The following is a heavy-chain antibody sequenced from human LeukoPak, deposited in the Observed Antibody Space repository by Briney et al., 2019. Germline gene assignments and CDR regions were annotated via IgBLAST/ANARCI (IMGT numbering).Heavy chain of an antibody. CDR2: INPSGGST. J-gene: IGHJ5*02. CDR3: AREVGAPGNDWFDP. CDR1: GYTFTSYY. D-gene: IGHD1-26*01. Sequence: ASVKVSCKASGYTFTSYYMHWVRQAPGQGLEWMGKINPSGGSTNYAQKFQGRVTMNSDTATSTVYMDLNSLKSEDTAMYYCAREVGAPGNDWFDPWGQGTLVTVSS. V-gene: IGHV1-46*01.